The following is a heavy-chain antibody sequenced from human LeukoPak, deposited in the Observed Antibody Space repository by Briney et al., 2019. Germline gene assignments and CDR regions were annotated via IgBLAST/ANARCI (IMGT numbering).Heavy chain of an antibody. D-gene: IGHD1-26*01. CDR1: GFTFSRYA. V-gene: IGHV3-23*01. Sequence: GGSLRLSCAASGFTFSRYAMSWVRQAPGKGLEWVSGISDSGGSTYYADSVKGRFTVSGDNSKNTLYLQMNRVRAEDRAVYYCAKAGIVGETTNLDYWGQGTLVTVSS. CDR2: ISDSGGST. CDR3: AKAGIVGETTNLDY. J-gene: IGHJ4*02.